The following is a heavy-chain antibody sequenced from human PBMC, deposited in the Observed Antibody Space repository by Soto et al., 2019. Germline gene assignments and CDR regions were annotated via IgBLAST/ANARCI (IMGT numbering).Heavy chain of an antibody. D-gene: IGHD6-13*01. J-gene: IGHJ5*02. CDR2: ITFTGVST. Sequence: PGGSLRLSCAASGLTFSSFAMSWVRQAPGKGLEWVSTITFTGVSTYYADSVKGRFTISRDNSKNTLYLQMNSLRAEDSDIYYCAKGWQGFDTWGQGTLVTVSS. V-gene: IGHV3-23*01. CDR3: AKGWQGFDT. CDR1: GLTFSSFA.